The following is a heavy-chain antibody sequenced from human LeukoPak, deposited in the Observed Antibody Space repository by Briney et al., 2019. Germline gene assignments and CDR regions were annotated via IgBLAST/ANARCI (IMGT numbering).Heavy chain of an antibody. CDR2: TSGAGITT. CDR3: ARDHVYGGADY. CDR1: GFTFHNYA. J-gene: IGHJ4*02. V-gene: IGHV3-43*02. Sequence: GGSLRLSCAASGFTFHNYAIHWVRQAPGKGLEWVSLTSGAGITTYFADSVKGRFTISRDNSKSSLFLQMNSLRTEDPALYYCARDHVYGGADYWGQGTLVTVSS. D-gene: IGHD5/OR15-5a*01.